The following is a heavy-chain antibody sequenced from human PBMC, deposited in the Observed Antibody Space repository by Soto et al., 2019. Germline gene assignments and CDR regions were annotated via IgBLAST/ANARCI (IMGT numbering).Heavy chain of an antibody. D-gene: IGHD3-10*01. CDR2: ISGSGGST. Sequence: EVQLLESGGGLVQPGGSLRLSCAASGFTFSSYAMSWVRQAQGKGLEWVSAISGSGGSTYYADSVKGRFTISRDNSKNMLYLQMNSLRAEDTAVYYCANALWFGEVTPIPDYWGQGTLVTVSS. CDR3: ANALWFGEVTPIPDY. J-gene: IGHJ4*02. V-gene: IGHV3-23*01. CDR1: GFTFSSYA.